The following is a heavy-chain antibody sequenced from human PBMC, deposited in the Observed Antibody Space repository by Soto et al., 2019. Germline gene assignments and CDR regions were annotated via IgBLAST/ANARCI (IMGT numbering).Heavy chain of an antibody. D-gene: IGHD3-16*01. Sequence: EVQLVESGGGLVQPGRSLRLSCAASGFTFDDYAMHWVRQAPGKGLEWVSGISWNSGSIGYADSVKGRFTISRDNAKNSLQLQMNRLRAEDPGLYYCAKDASPFFPTSSGMDVWGKGSTVAVSS. CDR1: GFTFDDYA. CDR2: ISWNSGSI. J-gene: IGHJ6*04. CDR3: AKDASPFFPTSSGMDV. V-gene: IGHV3-9*01.